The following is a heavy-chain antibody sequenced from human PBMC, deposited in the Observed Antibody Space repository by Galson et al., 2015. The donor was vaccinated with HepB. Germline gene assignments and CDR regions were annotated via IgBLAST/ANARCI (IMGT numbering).Heavy chain of an antibody. Sequence: SLRLSCAGTGFPFSTSAMSWVRQAPGKGLEWVPLISDNGDHTYYADSVKGRFTISRDNSKNTLYLQMNSLRAEDTAVYYCAKGVGQNYYDSSPDYWGQGTLVTVSS. V-gene: IGHV3-23*01. CDR1: GFPFSTSA. CDR3: AKGVGQNYYDSSPDY. J-gene: IGHJ4*02. CDR2: ISDNGDHT. D-gene: IGHD3-22*01.